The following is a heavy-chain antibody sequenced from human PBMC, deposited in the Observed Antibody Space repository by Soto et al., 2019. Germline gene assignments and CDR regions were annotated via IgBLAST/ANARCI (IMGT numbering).Heavy chain of an antibody. D-gene: IGHD3-16*01. V-gene: IGHV4-39*07. Sequence: SETLSLTCSVSGGSITGGSISRTTYYWGWMRQPPGKGLEWIASFFIGGNTYYNPSLKSRVTTSVDTSKNQFFLKLTSVTATDTAVYYCAKTKEGGFDPWGQGTLVTVSS. CDR1: GGSISRTTYY. J-gene: IGHJ5*02. CDR2: FFIGGNT. CDR3: AKTKEGGFDP.